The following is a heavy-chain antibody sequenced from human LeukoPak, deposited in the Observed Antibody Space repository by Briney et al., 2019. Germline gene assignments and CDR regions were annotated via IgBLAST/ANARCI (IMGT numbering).Heavy chain of an antibody. CDR1: GYTFTDYY. CDR2: INSNRGGP. J-gene: IGHJ4*02. Sequence: ASVKVCCKTSGYTFTDYYMHWVRQAPVQGLGWMGWINSNRGGPKYAQKFQGRVNMPRDTSISTVYMDLNTLISDDTAVYYCARYPSGYDYFDYWGQGTLVTVSS. CDR3: ARYPSGYDYFDY. D-gene: IGHD5-12*01. V-gene: IGHV1-2*02.